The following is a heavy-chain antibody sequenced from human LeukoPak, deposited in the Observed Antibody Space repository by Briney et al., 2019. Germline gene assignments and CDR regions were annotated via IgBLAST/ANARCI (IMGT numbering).Heavy chain of an antibody. V-gene: IGHV3-23*01. J-gene: IGHJ5*02. CDR3: TKDRSRQQMWGPVKKWFDP. CDR2: ISGSGGRT. CDR1: GFSFSTYA. D-gene: IGHD6-13*01. Sequence: PGGSLRLSCAASGFSFSTYAMSWVRQVPGKGLECVSDISGSGGRTNYADSVKGRFTISRDNSKNTLYLQMNSLRDEDTAVYYCTKDRSRQQMWGPVKKWFDPWGQGTLVTVSS.